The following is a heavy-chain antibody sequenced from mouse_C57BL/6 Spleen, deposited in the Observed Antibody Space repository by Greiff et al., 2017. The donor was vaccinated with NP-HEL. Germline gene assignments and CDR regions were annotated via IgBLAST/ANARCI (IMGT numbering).Heavy chain of an antibody. Sequence: VQLQQSGPGLVAPSQSLSITCTVSGFSLTSYGVDWVRQSPGKGLEWLGVIWGVGSTNYNSALKSRLSISKDNSKSQVFLKMNSLQTDDTAMYYCASETGTGGFAYWGQGTLVTVSA. D-gene: IGHD4-1*01. V-gene: IGHV2-6*01. CDR3: ASETGTGGFAY. J-gene: IGHJ3*01. CDR1: GFSLTSYG. CDR2: IWGVGST.